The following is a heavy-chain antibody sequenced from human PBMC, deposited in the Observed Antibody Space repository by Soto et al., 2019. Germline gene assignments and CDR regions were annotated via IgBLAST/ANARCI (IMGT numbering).Heavy chain of an antibody. Sequence: PXESLSLTCVVSGYSISSGEYWGWIRQPPGKGLEWIVIIYHSGSTYYNPSLKSRVTISVDTSKNQFSLKMSSVTAADTAVYYCARAFGDSSAYPFGSWFDPWGQGTLVTVPQ. D-gene: IGHD3-22*01. CDR1: GYSISSGEY. CDR3: ARAFGDSSAYPFGSWFDP. J-gene: IGHJ5*02. CDR2: IYHSGST. V-gene: IGHV4-38-2*01.